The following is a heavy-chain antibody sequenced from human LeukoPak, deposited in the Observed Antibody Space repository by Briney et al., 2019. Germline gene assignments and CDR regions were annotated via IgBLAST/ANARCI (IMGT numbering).Heavy chain of an antibody. J-gene: IGHJ4*02. CDR2: ISAYNGNT. Sequence: ASVKVSCKASGYTFTSYGISWVRQAPGQGLEWMGWISAYNGNTNYAQKFQGRVTMTRDTSISTAYMELSRLRSDDTAVYYCARVFQKQLSDYWGQGSLVTVSS. V-gene: IGHV1-18*01. CDR1: GYTFTSYG. CDR3: ARVFQKQLSDY. D-gene: IGHD6-13*01.